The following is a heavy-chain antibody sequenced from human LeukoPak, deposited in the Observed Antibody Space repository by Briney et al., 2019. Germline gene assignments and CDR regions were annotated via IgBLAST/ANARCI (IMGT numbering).Heavy chain of an antibody. CDR3: ARAASHYDFWSGYYRFQLDY. V-gene: IGHV4-59*01. Sequence: SETLSLTCTVSGGSISSYYWSWIRQPPGKGLEWIGYIYYSGSTNYNPSLKSRVTISVDTSKHQFSLKLSSVTAADTAVYYCARAASHYDFWSGYYRFQLDYWGQGTLVTVSS. CDR1: GGSISSYY. J-gene: IGHJ4*02. CDR2: IYYSGST. D-gene: IGHD3-3*01.